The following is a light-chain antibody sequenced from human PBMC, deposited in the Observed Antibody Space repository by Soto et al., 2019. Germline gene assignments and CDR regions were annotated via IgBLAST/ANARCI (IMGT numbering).Light chain of an antibody. J-gene: IGKJ1*01. Sequence: EIVVTQSPATLSVSPGERATLSCRASQSVSSNLAWYQQKPGQAPRLLIYGASTRAPGIPARFSGSGSGTEFTLTISSLQSEDFAVYYCQQYNNLPQTVGQGTKVEIK. V-gene: IGKV3-15*01. CDR3: QQYNNLPQT. CDR1: QSVSSN. CDR2: GAS.